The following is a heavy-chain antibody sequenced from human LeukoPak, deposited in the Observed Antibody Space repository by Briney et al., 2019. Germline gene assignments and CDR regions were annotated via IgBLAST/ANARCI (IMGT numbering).Heavy chain of an antibody. D-gene: IGHD2-15*01. CDR2: IYSDGNT. CDR3: VRSSWDY. V-gene: IGHV3-66*01. CDR1: GFTVSSIY. J-gene: IGHJ4*02. Sequence: PGGSLRLSCAASGFTVSSIYMTWVRQAPGKGLEWVSVIYSDGNTYYADSVKGRFTISRDISKNTVYLQMNSLRAEDTAVYYCVRSSWDYLGQGILVTVSS.